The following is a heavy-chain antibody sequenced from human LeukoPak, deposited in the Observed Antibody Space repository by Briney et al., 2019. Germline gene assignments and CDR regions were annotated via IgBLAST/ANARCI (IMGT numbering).Heavy chain of an antibody. Sequence: PSETLSLTCAVYGGSFSGYYWSWIRQPPGKGLQWIGEINHSGSTNYNPSLKSRVTISVDTSKNQFSLKLSSVTAADTAVYYCARNSAGYTNRGNYYYYMDVWGKGTTVTVSS. J-gene: IGHJ6*03. CDR2: INHSGST. CDR3: ARNSAGYTNRGNYYYYMDV. D-gene: IGHD5-24*01. V-gene: IGHV4-34*01. CDR1: GGSFSGYY.